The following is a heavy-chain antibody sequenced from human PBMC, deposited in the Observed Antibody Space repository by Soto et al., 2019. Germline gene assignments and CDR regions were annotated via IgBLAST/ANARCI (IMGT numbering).Heavy chain of an antibody. J-gene: IGHJ6*02. Sequence: QVQLVQSGAEVKKPGASVKVSCKASGYTFTSYGISWVRQAPGQGLEWMGWISAYNGNTNYAQKLQGRVTMTTDTSTSTAYMELRSLRSDDTAVYYCARAPESYDILTGYYYYYYGMDVWGQGTTVTVSS. V-gene: IGHV1-18*01. CDR1: GYTFTSYG. CDR3: ARAPESYDILTGYYYYYYGMDV. D-gene: IGHD3-9*01. CDR2: ISAYNGNT.